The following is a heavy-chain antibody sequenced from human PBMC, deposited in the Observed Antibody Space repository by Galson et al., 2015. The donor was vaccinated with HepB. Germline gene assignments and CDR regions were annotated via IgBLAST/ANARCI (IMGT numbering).Heavy chain of an antibody. J-gene: IGHJ5*01. Sequence: QSGAEVKKPGASVKVSCKASGYTFISYGISWVRQARGQGLEWMGWISVFNGNTNYAQNFQGRVIMTTDTSTTTAYMELRSLRYDDTAMYYCVRDGRDDVFVRGGVRRYNWFDSWGQGTLVTVSS. CDR3: VRDGRDDVFVRGGVRRYNWFDS. CDR2: ISVFNGNT. CDR1: GYTFISYG. V-gene: IGHV1-18*01. D-gene: IGHD3-9*01.